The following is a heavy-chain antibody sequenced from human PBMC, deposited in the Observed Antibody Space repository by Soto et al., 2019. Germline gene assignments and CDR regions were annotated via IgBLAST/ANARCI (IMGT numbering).Heavy chain of an antibody. J-gene: IGHJ5*01. Sequence: SETLSLTCTVSGGSISSTNYYWGWIRQPPGKGLEWIGSIYYRGSTYYNPSLKSRVTISVDTSKNQFSLNLSSVTAADTAVYYCARRRYYDSSGYFDYWGHGTLVTVSS. CDR2: IYYRGST. CDR1: GGSISSTNYY. CDR3: ARRRYYDSSGYFDY. V-gene: IGHV4-39*01. D-gene: IGHD3-22*01.